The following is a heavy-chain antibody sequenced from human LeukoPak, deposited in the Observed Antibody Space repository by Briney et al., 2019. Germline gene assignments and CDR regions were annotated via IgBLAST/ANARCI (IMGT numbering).Heavy chain of an antibody. CDR2: IKSKTDGGTT. CDR1: GFTFSNAW. V-gene: IGHV3-15*01. Sequence: GGSLRLSCAASGFTFSNAWMSWVRQAPGKGLEWVGRIKSKTDGGTTDYAAPVKGRFTISRDDSKNTLYLQMNSLKTEDTAVYYCARGPIQLWIHNAMDVWGQGTTVTVSS. CDR3: ARGPIQLWIHNAMDV. J-gene: IGHJ6*02. D-gene: IGHD1-1*01.